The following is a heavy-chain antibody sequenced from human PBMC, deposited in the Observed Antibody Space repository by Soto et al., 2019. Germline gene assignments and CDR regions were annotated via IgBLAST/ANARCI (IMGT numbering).Heavy chain of an antibody. J-gene: IGHJ5*02. D-gene: IGHD2-8*01. CDR3: ARWWMYAPRFDP. Sequence: SETLSHTYTASGGPISNGGYSWGWIRQPPGKGLEWIGYIYHSGSTYYNPSLKSRVTISVDRSKNQFSLKLSSVTAADTAVYYCARWWMYAPRFDPWGQG. CDR2: IYHSGST. CDR1: GGPISNGGYS. V-gene: IGHV4-30-2*01.